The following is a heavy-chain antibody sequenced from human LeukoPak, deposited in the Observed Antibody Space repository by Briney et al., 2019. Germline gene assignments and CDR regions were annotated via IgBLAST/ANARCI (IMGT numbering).Heavy chain of an antibody. J-gene: IGHJ4*02. CDR2: IIPIFGTA. CDR1: GGTFSSYA. CDR3: ATPQTHDYFDY. Sequence: SVKVSCKASGGTFSSYAISWVRQAPGQGLEWMGGIIPIFGTANYAQKFQGRVTITADEATSTAYMELSSLRSEDTAVYYCATPQTHDYFDYWGQGTLVTVSS. V-gene: IGHV1-69*13.